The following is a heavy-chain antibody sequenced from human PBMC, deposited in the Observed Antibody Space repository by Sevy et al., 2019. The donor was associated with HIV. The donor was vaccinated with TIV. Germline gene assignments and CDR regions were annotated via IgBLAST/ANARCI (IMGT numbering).Heavy chain of an antibody. V-gene: IGHV1-24*01. CDR1: GYTLTELS. J-gene: IGHJ4*02. CDR2: FDPEDGGT. CDR3: ATKYSYGYIYYFDY. D-gene: IGHD5-18*01. Sequence: ASVKVSCKVSGYTLTELSMHWVRQAPGKGLEWMGGFDPEDGGTNYAQKFQGRVTMTEDTSTDTAYMELSSLRSEDTAAYYCATKYSYGYIYYFDYWGQGTLVTVSS.